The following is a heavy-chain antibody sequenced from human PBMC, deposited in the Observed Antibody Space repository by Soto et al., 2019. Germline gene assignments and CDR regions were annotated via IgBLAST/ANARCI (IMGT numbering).Heavy chain of an antibody. CDR2: ISGSGGST. J-gene: IGHJ4*02. V-gene: IGHV3-23*01. CDR3: AKFPLAGGHYYFDY. D-gene: IGHD2-15*01. Sequence: EVQLLESGGGLVQPGGSLRLSCAASGFTFISYAMSWVRQAPGKGLEWVSAISGSGGSTYYADSVKGRFTISRDNSKNTLYLQMTSLRAEDTAVYYCAKFPLAGGHYYFDYWGQGTLVTVSS. CDR1: GFTFISYA.